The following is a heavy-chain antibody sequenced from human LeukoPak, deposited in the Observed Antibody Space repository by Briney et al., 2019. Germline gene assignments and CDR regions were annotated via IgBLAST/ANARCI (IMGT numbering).Heavy chain of an antibody. J-gene: IGHJ3*02. V-gene: IGHV4-31*03. CDR1: GGSITSGGYF. CDR3: ARESNYYDSSGYYSEAFDI. Sequence: SQTLSLTCTVSGGSITSGGYFWSWIRQHPGKGLEWIGYISYSGNTYYNPSLKSRLTISVDTSKNQFSLKLSSVTAADTAVCYCARESNYYDSSGYYSEAFDIWGQGTMVTVSS. D-gene: IGHD3-22*01. CDR2: ISYSGNT.